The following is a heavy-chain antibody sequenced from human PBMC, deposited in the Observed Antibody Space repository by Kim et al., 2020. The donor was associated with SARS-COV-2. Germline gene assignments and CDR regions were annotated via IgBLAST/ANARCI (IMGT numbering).Heavy chain of an antibody. Sequence: SETLSLTCAVYGGSFSGYYWSWIRQPPGKGLEWSGEINHSGRTNYNPSLKRRVTISVNTSKNQYSLKLTSVTAADTAVYYCARRLSNTSGWGSHYCDLWGQGILVTVSS. CDR1: GGSFSGYY. CDR3: ARRLSNTSGWGSHYCDL. CDR2: INHSGRT. D-gene: IGHD3-10*01. J-gene: IGHJ4*02. V-gene: IGHV4-34*01.